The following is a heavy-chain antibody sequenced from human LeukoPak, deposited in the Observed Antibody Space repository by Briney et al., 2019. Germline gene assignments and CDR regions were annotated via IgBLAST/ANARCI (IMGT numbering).Heavy chain of an antibody. Sequence: ASLKVSCQASGYTFTNYGITWVRQAPGRGLEWKGWISGYQGSTKYAQNFQGGVTMTIDTYTSTAYMDLRSLRSDDTAIYFCARSDLGTITAGSFNYWGQGTLVAVST. V-gene: IGHV1-18*01. J-gene: IGHJ4*02. D-gene: IGHD5-24*01. CDR3: ARSDLGTITAGSFNY. CDR1: GYTFTNYG. CDR2: ISGYQGST.